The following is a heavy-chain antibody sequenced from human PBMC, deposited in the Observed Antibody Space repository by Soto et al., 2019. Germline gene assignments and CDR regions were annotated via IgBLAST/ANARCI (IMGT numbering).Heavy chain of an antibody. Sequence: ASVKVSCKASGYTFTGYYMHWVRQAPGQGLEWMGWINPYSGDTNYAQKFQGRVTMTTDTSTSTAYMELRSLRSDDTAVYYCARDSVYCSGGSCYPFDYWGQGTLVTVSS. CDR3: ARDSVYCSGGSCYPFDY. J-gene: IGHJ4*02. CDR1: GYTFTGYY. CDR2: INPYSGDT. V-gene: IGHV1-2*02. D-gene: IGHD2-15*01.